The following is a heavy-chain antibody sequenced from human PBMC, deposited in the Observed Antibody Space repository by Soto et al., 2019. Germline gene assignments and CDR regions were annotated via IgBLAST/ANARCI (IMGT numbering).Heavy chain of an antibody. V-gene: IGHV4-34*01. J-gene: IGHJ3*02. CDR2: INHSGST. Sequence: QVQLQQWGAGLLKPSETLSLTCAVYGGSVSGYYWSWIRQPPGKGLEWIGEINHSGSTNYNPSLKSRVTIAVDTAKNQFSLKLSSVTAADTAVYYCARGTAFDIWGQGTMVTVSS. CDR1: GGSVSGYY. CDR3: ARGTAFDI.